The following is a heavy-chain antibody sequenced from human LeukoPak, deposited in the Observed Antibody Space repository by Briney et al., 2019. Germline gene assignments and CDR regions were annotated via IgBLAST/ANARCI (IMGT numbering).Heavy chain of an antibody. J-gene: IGHJ6*02. CDR3: ARGQAVPVEFHLYYYYGMDV. CDR2: IIPIFGTA. V-gene: IGHV1-69*01. Sequence: SVKVSCKASGGTFSSYAISWVRQAPGQGLEWMGGIIPIFGTANYAQKFQGRVTITADESTSTAYMELSSLRPEDTAVYYCARGQAVPVEFHLYYYYGMDVWGQGTTVTVSS. D-gene: IGHD3-10*01. CDR1: GGTFSSYA.